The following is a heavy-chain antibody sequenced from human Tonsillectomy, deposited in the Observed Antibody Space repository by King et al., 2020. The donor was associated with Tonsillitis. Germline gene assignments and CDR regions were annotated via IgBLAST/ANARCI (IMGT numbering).Heavy chain of an antibody. CDR1: GFTFSSYW. CDR3: AREVEDFWSGYFSSLGIYLDV. Sequence: VQLVESGGGLVQPGGSLRLSCAASGFTFSSYWMHWVRQAPGKGLVWVSRINSDGSSTIYADSVKGRFTISRDNAKNTLYLQMNSLRAEDTAVYYCAREVEDFWSGYFSSLGIYLDVWGQGTTVTVSS. D-gene: IGHD3-3*01. V-gene: IGHV3-74*01. J-gene: IGHJ6*02. CDR2: INSDGSST.